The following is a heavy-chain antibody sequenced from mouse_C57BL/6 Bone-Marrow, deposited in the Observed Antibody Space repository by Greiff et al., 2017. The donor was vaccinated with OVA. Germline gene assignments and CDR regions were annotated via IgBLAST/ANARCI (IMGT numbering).Heavy chain of an antibody. D-gene: IGHD1-1*01. V-gene: IGHV1-55*01. CDR1: GYTFTSYW. J-gene: IGHJ1*03. Sequence: VQLQQPGAELVKPGASVKMSCKASGYTFTSYWITWVKQRPGQGLGWIGDIYPGSGSTNYNEKFKSKATLTVDTSSSTAYMQLSSLTSEYSAVYYGAKRYYGSSYWYFDVWGTGTTVTVSS. CDR3: AKRYYGSSYWYFDV. CDR2: IYPGSGST.